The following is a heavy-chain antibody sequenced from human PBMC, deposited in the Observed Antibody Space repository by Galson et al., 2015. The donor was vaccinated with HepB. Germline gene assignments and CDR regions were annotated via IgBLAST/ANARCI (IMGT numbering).Heavy chain of an antibody. J-gene: IGHJ4*02. V-gene: IGHV3-7*03. Sequence: SLRLSCAASGFTFSNYWLTWVRQAPGKGLEWVANIEQDGSEKYYVDSVKGRFTISRDNAKNILYLQMNSLRVEDTAMYYCARDFAILFYNYGYSNWGQGTLVTVSS. D-gene: IGHD5-18*01. CDR1: GFTFSNYW. CDR2: IEQDGSEK. CDR3: ARDFAILFYNYGYSN.